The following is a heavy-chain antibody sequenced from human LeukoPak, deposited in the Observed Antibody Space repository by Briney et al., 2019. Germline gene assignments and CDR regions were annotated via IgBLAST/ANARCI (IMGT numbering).Heavy chain of an antibody. Sequence: GESLKISCAASGFTFSSHGMHWVRQAPGKGLEWVAVVWYDGSNKYYADSVKGRFTISRDNSKDTLYLQMDSLRAEDTAVYYCARWGPGKVDDYWGQGTLVTVSS. CDR1: GFTFSSHG. J-gene: IGHJ4*02. CDR2: VWYDGSNK. V-gene: IGHV3-33*01. D-gene: IGHD4-23*01. CDR3: ARWGPGKVDDY.